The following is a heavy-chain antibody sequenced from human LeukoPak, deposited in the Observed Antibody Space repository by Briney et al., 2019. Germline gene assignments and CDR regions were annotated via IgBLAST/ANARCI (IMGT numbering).Heavy chain of an antibody. J-gene: IGHJ4*02. V-gene: IGHV1-3*01. CDR1: GYTFTSYA. D-gene: IGHD6-13*01. CDR3: ARDGHSSWYDY. Sequence: ASVRVSCKASGYTFTSYAMHWVRQAPGQRLEWMGWINAGNGNTKYSQKFQGRVTITRDTSASTAYMELSSLRSEDTAVYYCARDGHSSWYDYWGQGTLVTVSS. CDR2: INAGNGNT.